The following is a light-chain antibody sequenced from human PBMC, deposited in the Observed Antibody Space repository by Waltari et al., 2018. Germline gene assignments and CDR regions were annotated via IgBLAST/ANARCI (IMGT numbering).Light chain of an antibody. CDR1: QSLLHSNGNNY. Sequence: DIVVTQSPLSLPVTPGKPASISCRSSQSLLHSNGNNYLDCYLQKPGQSPKPLTYLGSNRASGVPDWFSGSRSGTDIILNSSRVDAEDVGVYYCIQSLQAVWTFGQGTKVEIK. CDR3: IQSLQAVWT. CDR2: LGS. J-gene: IGKJ1*01. V-gene: IGKV2-28*01.